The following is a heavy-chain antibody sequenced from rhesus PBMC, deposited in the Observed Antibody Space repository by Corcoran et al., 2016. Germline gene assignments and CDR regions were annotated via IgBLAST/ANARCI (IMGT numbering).Heavy chain of an antibody. J-gene: IGHJ4*01. CDR2: IYGSSSGT. CDR3: ARGGVVHYFDY. CDR1: GGSISSSS. Sequence: QLQLPESGPGLVKPSETLSVTCAVSGGSISSSSWSWIRQAPRKGLEGIGSIYGSSSGTNDNPDLKRRVTLSGDTSKNQFALKLSSVTAADTAVDYCARGGVVHYFDYWGQGVLVTVSS. D-gene: IGHD2-2*01. V-gene: IGHV4-169*01.